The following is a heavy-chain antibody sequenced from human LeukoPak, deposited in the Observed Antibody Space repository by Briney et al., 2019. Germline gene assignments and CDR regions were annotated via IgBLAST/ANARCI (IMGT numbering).Heavy chain of an antibody. D-gene: IGHD3-16*01. CDR2: ISGDDNNT. CDR3: TKQAASGGGVDY. Sequence: PGGSLRLSCGPSGFTFDDYAMHWLRQAPGKGLEGVSLISGDDNNTYYAVSVKCRFTISRDNSKNSLHVQMNNLRSEDTALYYCTKQAASGGGVDYWGQGTLVTVS. CDR1: GFTFDDYA. V-gene: IGHV3-43*02. J-gene: IGHJ4*02.